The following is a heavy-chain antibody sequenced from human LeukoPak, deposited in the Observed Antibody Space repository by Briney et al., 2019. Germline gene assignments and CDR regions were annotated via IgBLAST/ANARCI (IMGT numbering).Heavy chain of an antibody. CDR3: ARDGYSYGYVWFDP. V-gene: IGHV1-3*01. Sequence: ASVTVSCTASGYTFTSYAMHWVRQAPGQRLEWMGWINAGNGNTKYSQKFQGRVTITRDTSASTAYMELSSLRSEDTAVYYCARDGYSYGYVWFDPWGQGTLVTVSS. CDR1: GYTFTSYA. D-gene: IGHD5-18*01. CDR2: INAGNGNT. J-gene: IGHJ5*02.